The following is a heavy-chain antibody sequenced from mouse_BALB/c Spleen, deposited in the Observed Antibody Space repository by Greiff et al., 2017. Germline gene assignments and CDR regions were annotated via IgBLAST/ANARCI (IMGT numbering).Heavy chain of an antibody. D-gene: IGHD2-3*01. J-gene: IGHJ3*01. CDR1: GYTFTSYW. CDR3: ARRDGSAWFAY. V-gene: IGHV1S81*02. CDR2: INPSNGRT. Sequence: QVQLKQPGAELVKPGASVKLSCKASGYTFTSYWMHWVKQRPGQGLEWIGEINPSNGRTNYNEKFKSKATLTVDKSSSTAYMQLSSLTSEDSAVYYCARRDGSAWFAYWGQGTLVTVSA.